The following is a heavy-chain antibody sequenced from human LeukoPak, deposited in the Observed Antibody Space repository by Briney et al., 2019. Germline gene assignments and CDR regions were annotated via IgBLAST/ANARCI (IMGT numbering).Heavy chain of an antibody. CDR1: GGSISSGDYY. Sequence: SETLSLTCTVSGGSISSGDYYWSWIRQPPGKGLEWIGYIYYSGSTYYNPSLKSRVTISVDTSKNQFSLKLSSVTAADTAVYYCARENIVVVVAALDYWGQGTLVTVSS. CDR2: IYYSGST. J-gene: IGHJ4*02. V-gene: IGHV4-30-4*01. CDR3: ARENIVVVVAALDY. D-gene: IGHD2-15*01.